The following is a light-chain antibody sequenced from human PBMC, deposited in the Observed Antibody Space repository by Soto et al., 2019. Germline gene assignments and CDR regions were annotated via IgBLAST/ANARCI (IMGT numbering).Light chain of an antibody. Sequence: DIQMTQYPSTLSASVGDRGTIACRASQSIRDWLAWFQQKPGKAPRLLIYEASRLESGVPSRISGSGSGTEFTLTISSLQPDDFATYYCQQYTNYPGTFGQGTKGDIK. V-gene: IGKV1-5*03. CDR3: QQYTNYPGT. CDR1: QSIRDW. CDR2: EAS. J-gene: IGKJ1*01.